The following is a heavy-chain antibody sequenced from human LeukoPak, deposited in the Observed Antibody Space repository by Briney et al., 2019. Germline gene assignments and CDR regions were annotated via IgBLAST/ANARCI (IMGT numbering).Heavy chain of an antibody. J-gene: IGHJ4*02. CDR3: ARTSDYYDSSGYSDY. Sequence: ASVKASCEASGYTFTGYYMHWVRQAPGQGLEWMGWINPNSGATNCAQQFRGRVTMTRDTSINTAYMELSRLKSDDTAVYYCARTSDYYDSSGYSDYWGQGTLVTVSS. D-gene: IGHD3-22*01. CDR2: INPNSGAT. V-gene: IGHV1-2*02. CDR1: GYTFTGYY.